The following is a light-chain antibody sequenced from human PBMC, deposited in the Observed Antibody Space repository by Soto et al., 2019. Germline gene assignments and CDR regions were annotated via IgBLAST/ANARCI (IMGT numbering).Light chain of an antibody. V-gene: IGKV3-11*01. CDR1: QSVSSY. CDR2: DAS. J-gene: IGKJ5*01. Sequence: IVLNKSAGTLSLSPGQRSTRSCRASQSVSSYLAWYQQKPGQAPRLLIYDASNRATGIPARFSGSGSGTDFTLTISSLEPEDFAVYYCQQRSNLPQTFGQRTRLEIK. CDR3: QQRSNLPQT.